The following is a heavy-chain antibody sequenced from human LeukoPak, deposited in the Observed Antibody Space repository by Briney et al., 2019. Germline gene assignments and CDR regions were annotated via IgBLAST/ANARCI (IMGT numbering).Heavy chain of an antibody. CDR2: MWSDGSKI. J-gene: IGHJ4*02. Sequence: GGSLRLSCAASGFSFSVYGMHWVRQAPGKGLAWVAVMWSDGSKIYYADSVKGRFTISRDNSKSSLYLQMNSLRAEDTAAYYCARSHYCSSSSCYPYYFDSWGQGTLVTVSS. CDR3: ARSHYCSSSSCYPYYFDS. D-gene: IGHD2-2*01. CDR1: GFSFSVYG. V-gene: IGHV3-33*01.